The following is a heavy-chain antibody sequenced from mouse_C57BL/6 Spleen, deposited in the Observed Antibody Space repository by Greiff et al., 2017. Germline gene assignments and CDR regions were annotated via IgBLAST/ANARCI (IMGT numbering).Heavy chain of an antibody. CDR1: GYTFTSYW. J-gene: IGHJ4*01. Sequence: QVHVKQPGAELVRPGTSVKLSCKASGYTFTSYWMHWVKQRPGQGLEWIGVIDPSDSYTNYNQKFKGKATLTVDTSSSTAYMQLSSLTSEDSAVYYCARGALHYAMDYWGQGTSVTVSS. CDR3: ARGALHYAMDY. CDR2: IDPSDSYT. V-gene: IGHV1-59*01. D-gene: IGHD3-1*01.